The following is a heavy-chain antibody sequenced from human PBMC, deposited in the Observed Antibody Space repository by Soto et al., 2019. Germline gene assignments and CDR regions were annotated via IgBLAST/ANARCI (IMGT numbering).Heavy chain of an antibody. Sequence: PGESLSLSCAASGFTFSSYGMHWVRQAPGKGLEWVAVISYDGSNKYYADSVKGRFTISSDNSNNTLYLQMNSLRAEDTAVYVYAKERRSSWYYYYGMDVWGQGTTVTVSS. CDR2: ISYDGSNK. CDR1: GFTFSSYG. V-gene: IGHV3-30*18. CDR3: AKERRSSWYYYYGMDV. D-gene: IGHD6-13*01. J-gene: IGHJ6*02.